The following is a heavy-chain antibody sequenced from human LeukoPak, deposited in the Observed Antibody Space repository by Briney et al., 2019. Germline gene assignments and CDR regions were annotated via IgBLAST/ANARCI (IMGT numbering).Heavy chain of an antibody. V-gene: IGHV3-74*01. Sequence: GGSLRLSCAASGFTFSSNWMHWVRQAPGKGLVWVSRINSDGSSTSYADSVKGRFTISRDNAKNTLYLQTNSLRAEDTAVYYCAVSSSSGSGYFDYWGQGTLVTVSS. CDR3: AVSSSSGSGYFDY. D-gene: IGHD6-13*01. CDR1: GFTFSSNW. CDR2: INSDGSST. J-gene: IGHJ4*02.